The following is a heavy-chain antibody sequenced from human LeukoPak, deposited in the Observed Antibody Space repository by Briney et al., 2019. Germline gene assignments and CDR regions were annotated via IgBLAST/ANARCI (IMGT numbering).Heavy chain of an antibody. CDR1: GLPLSSYN. Sequence: PGGSLDLSCEASGLPLSSYNMNWVREAPGKGLEWVSYISRTRSTIYYADSVKGRLTILRDNAKNSLYLKMKSMRDEERAEYNCSRAADYYYAMDVRGQGTTVTVSS. CDR3: SRAADYYYAMDV. V-gene: IGHV3-48*02. CDR2: ISRTRSTI. J-gene: IGHJ6*02.